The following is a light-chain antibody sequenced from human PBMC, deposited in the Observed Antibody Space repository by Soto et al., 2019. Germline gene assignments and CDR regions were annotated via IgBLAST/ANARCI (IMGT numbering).Light chain of an antibody. CDR3: KQYYSTPLT. CDR2: WAS. CDR1: QSISIW. J-gene: IGKJ4*01. V-gene: IGKV4-1*01. Sequence: DIQMTQSPSTLSASVGDRVTITCRASQSISIWLAWYQQKPGQPPKLLIYWASTRESGVPDRFSGSGSGTDFTLTIRSLQAEDVAVYYCKQYYSTPLTFGGGTKVDIK.